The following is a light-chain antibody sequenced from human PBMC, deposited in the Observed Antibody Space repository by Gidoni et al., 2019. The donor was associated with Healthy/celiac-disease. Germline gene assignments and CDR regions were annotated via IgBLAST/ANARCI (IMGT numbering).Light chain of an antibody. Sequence: SYELTQPLSVSVALGQTARITCGGNHIGIKNVHWYQQKPGQDPVLVIYRDSNRPSGIPERFSGSNSGNTATLTISRAQAGDEADYYCQVWDSSTYVFGTGTKVTVL. CDR2: RDS. V-gene: IGLV3-9*01. CDR3: QVWDSSTYV. J-gene: IGLJ1*01. CDR1: HIGIKN.